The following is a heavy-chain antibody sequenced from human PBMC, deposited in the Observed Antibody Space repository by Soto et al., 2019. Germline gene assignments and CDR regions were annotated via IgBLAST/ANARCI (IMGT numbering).Heavy chain of an antibody. D-gene: IGHD1-26*01. V-gene: IGHV3-9*01. CDR1: GFTFDDYA. Sequence: GGSLRLSCAASGFTFDDYAMHWVRQAPGKGLEWVSGISWNSGSIGYADSVKGRFTISRDNAKNSLYLQMNSLRAEDTALYYCAKCARSYLGGGDYFDYWGQGTLVTVSS. CDR2: ISWNSGSI. CDR3: AKCARSYLGGGDYFDY. J-gene: IGHJ4*02.